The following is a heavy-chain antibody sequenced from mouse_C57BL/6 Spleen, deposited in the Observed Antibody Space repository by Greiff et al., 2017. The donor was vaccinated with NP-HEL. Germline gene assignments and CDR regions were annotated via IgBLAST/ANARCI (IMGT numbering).Heavy chain of an antibody. D-gene: IGHD2-2*01. J-gene: IGHJ4*01. Sequence: EVKLVESGGGLVKPGGSLKLSCAASGFTFSSYTMSWVRQTPEKRLEWVATISGGGGNTYYPDSVKGRFTISRDNAKNTLYLQMSSLRSEDTALYYCARQGMVIYAMDYWGQGTSVTVSS. V-gene: IGHV5-9*01. CDR1: GFTFSSYT. CDR2: ISGGGGNT. CDR3: ARQGMVIYAMDY.